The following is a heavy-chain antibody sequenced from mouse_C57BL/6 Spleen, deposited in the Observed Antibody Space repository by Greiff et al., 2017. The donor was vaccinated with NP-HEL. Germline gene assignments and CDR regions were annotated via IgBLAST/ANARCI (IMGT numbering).Heavy chain of an antibody. D-gene: IGHD2-3*01. J-gene: IGHJ2*01. CDR1: GYTFTSYW. CDR2: IYPGNSDT. V-gene: IGHV1-5*01. CDR3: TRSLDGYYGDY. Sequence: EVQGVESGTVLARPGASVKMSCKTSGYTFTSYWMHWVKQRPGQGLEWIGAIYPGNSDTSYNQKFKGKAKLTAVTSASTAYMELSSLTNEDSAVYYCTRSLDGYYGDYWGQGTTLTVSS.